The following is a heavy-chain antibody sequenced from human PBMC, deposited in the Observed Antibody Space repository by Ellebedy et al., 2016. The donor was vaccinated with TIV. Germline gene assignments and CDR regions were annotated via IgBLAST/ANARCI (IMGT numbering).Heavy chain of an antibody. D-gene: IGHD6-19*01. CDR3: ARVKGSGGYDY. J-gene: IGHJ4*02. CDR2: INHSGST. CDR1: GGSFSGYY. V-gene: IGHV4-34*01. Sequence: SETLSLTXAVYGGSFSGYYWSWIRQPPGKGLEWIGEINHSGSTNYNPSLKSRVTISVDTSKNQFSLKLSSVTAADTAVYYCARVKGSGGYDYWGQGTLVTVSS.